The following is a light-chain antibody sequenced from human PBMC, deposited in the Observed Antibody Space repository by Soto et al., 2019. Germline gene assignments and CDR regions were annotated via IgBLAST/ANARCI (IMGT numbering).Light chain of an antibody. CDR1: QSVSGN. V-gene: IGKV3-15*01. Sequence: EVVMTQSPATLSVSPGERVTLSCTASQSVSGNLARYQQKPGQAPRLLIHGASTRATDIPARFSGSGSGTEFTLTITSLQSEDSAVYYCHQYNSWPRGTFGPGTKVEIK. CDR2: GAS. CDR3: HQYNSWPRGT. J-gene: IGKJ3*01.